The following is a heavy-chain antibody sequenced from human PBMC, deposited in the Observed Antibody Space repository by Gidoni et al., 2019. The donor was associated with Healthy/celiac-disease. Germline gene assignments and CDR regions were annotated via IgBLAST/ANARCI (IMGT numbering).Heavy chain of an antibody. CDR3: AAPPSITMVRDDAFDI. D-gene: IGHD3-10*01. CDR2: IYYSGGT. J-gene: IGHJ3*02. CDR1: GGSIRSSSYY. V-gene: IGHV4-39*01. Sequence: QLQLQESGPGLVKPSETLSLPCTVSGGSIRSSSYYWGWIRQPPGKGLEWIGSIYYSGGTYYNPSRKSRVTISVDTSKNQFSLKLSSVTAADTAVYYCAAPPSITMVRDDAFDIWGQGTMVTVSS.